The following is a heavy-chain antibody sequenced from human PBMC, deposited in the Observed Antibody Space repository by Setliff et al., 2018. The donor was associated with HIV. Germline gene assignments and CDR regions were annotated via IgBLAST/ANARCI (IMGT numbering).Heavy chain of an antibody. D-gene: IGHD4-17*01. CDR2: IYYSGIT. V-gene: IGHV4-61*01. CDR1: GGSVGSGSYY. CDR3: ARRIYGNNPYFDY. Sequence: PSETLSLTCTVSGGSVGSGSYYWSWIRQSPGKGLEWIGYIYYSGITTYNPSLKSRVTISIDTSKNQFSLRLSSVTAADTAIYYCARRIYGNNPYFDYWSQGTLVTVSS. J-gene: IGHJ4*02.